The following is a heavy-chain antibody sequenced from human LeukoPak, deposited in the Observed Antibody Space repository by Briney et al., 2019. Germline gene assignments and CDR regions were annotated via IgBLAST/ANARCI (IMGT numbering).Heavy chain of an antibody. CDR2: INHSGST. V-gene: IGHV4-34*01. CDR3: ARRGIVALGY. J-gene: IGHJ4*02. D-gene: IGHD1-26*01. Sequence: SETLSLTCAVYGGSFSGYYWSWIRQPPGKGLEWIGEINHSGSTNYNPSLKSRVTISVDTSKNQFSLKLSSVTAADTAVYYCARRGIVALGYWGQGTLVTVSS. CDR1: GGSFSGYY.